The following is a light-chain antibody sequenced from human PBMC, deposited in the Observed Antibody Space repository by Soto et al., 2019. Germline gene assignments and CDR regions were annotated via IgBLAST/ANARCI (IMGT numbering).Light chain of an antibody. V-gene: IGKV3-11*01. CDR2: DAS. Sequence: EIVLTQSPATLSLSPGERATLSCRASQSVSSYLAWYQQKPGQAPRLLIYDASNRATGIPARFSGRGYWTDFALTISSLEPEDFAVYYCQQRSNWPVFTFGPGTKVDIK. CDR3: QQRSNWPVFT. CDR1: QSVSSY. J-gene: IGKJ3*01.